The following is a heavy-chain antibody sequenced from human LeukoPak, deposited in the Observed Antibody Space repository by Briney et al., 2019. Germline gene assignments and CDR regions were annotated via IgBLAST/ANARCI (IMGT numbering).Heavy chain of an antibody. CDR3: ARGFHPEFYFDS. CDR2: IIPIFDTA. J-gene: IGHJ4*02. CDR1: GGTFNNYA. V-gene: IGHV1-69*06. D-gene: IGHD2-21*01. Sequence: GASVTVSCKASGGTFNNYAISWVRQAPGQGLEWMGGIIPIFDTADYAQKFQGRVTITADKSTSTAYLELNTVTSEDTAVYYCARGFHPEFYFDSWGQGTLVTVSS.